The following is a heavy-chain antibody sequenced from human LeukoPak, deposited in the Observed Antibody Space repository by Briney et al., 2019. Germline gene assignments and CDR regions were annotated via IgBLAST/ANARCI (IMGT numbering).Heavy chain of an antibody. CDR3: AKEGRAGATIDY. D-gene: IGHD1-26*01. Sequence: QPGESLRLSCAASGFTFRNLGMHWVRQAPGKGPEWVAFIRYDGSNKYYADSVRGRFTISRDNSKNTLYLHMNSLRTEDTAVYSCAKEGRAGATIDYWGQGTLVTVSS. CDR2: IRYDGSNK. V-gene: IGHV3-30*02. CDR1: GFTFRNLG. J-gene: IGHJ4*02.